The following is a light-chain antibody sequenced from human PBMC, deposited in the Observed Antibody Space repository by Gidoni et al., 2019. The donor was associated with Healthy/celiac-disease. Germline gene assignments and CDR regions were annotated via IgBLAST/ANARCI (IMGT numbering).Light chain of an antibody. CDR2: AAS. V-gene: IGKV1-8*01. CDR1: QGISRS. CDR3: QQYYSYPRT. J-gene: IGKJ2*01. Sequence: AIRMTQSPSSFSASTGDRVTITCRASQGISRSLAWYQQKPGKAPKLLIYAASPLQSGVPSRFSGSGSGTAFTLTICCLQSEDFATYSCQQYYSYPRTFGQGTKLEIK.